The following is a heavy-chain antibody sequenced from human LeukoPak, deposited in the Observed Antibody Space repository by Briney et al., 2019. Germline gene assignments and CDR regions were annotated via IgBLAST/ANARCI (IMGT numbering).Heavy chain of an antibody. CDR1: VFTFSNYG. CDR2: ISYDGSNK. CDR3: ARDPSLRTTLDY. D-gene: IGHD1-1*01. Sequence: GRSLRLSCAASVFTFSNYGMHWVRQAPGKGLDWVAIISYDGSNKYYADSVKGRFTISRDNSKNTLYLQMNSLRAEDTAVYYCARDPSLRTTLDYWGQGTLVTVSS. V-gene: IGHV3-30*03. J-gene: IGHJ4*02.